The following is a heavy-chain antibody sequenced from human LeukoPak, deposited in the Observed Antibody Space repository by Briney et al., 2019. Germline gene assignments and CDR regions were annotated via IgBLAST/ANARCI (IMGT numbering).Heavy chain of an antibody. J-gene: IGHJ4*02. CDR2: ISWNSGSI. CDR1: GFTFDDYA. V-gene: IGHV3-9*03. D-gene: IGHD1-26*01. CDR3: AKDTGGGSHWRDGHFDY. Sequence: GGSLRLSCAASGFTFDDYAMHWVRQAPGKGLEWVSGISWNSGSIGYADSVKGRFTISRDNAKNSLYLQMNSLRAEDMALYYCAKDTGGGSHWRDGHFDYWGQGTLVTVSS.